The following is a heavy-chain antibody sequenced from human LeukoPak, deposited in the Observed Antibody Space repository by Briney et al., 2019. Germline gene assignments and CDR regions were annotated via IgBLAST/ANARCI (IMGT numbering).Heavy chain of an antibody. V-gene: IGHV1-69*05. CDR2: IIPIFGTA. CDR1: GGTFSSYA. D-gene: IGHD3-10*01. CDR3: ARDNYGSGFDY. Sequence: GASVKVSCKASGGTFSSYAISWVRQAPGQGLEWMGGIIPIFGTANYAQKLQGRVTMTTDTSTSTAYMELRSLRSDDTAVYYCARDNYGSGFDYWGQGTLVTVSS. J-gene: IGHJ4*02.